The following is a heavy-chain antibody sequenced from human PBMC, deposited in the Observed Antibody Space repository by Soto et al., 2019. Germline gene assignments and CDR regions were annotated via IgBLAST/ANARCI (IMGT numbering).Heavy chain of an antibody. CDR2: ISYNGRT. CDR3: ARDPCGSDCYSGLDY. D-gene: IGHD2-21*02. J-gene: IGHJ4*02. Sequence: PSETLSLTCTVSGGSISSYYWSWIRQPPGKGLEWLGYISYNGRTNYNPSLKSRVTISVDTSRKQFFLRLTSVTAADTAIYYCARDPCGSDCYSGLDYWGQGSLVTSPQ. V-gene: IGHV4-59*01. CDR1: GGSISSYY.